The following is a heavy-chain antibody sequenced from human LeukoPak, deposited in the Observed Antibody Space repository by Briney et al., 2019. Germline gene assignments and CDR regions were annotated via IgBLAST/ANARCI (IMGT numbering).Heavy chain of an antibody. D-gene: IGHD6-19*01. V-gene: IGHV4-59*01. CDR2: IYYSGST. J-gene: IGHJ5*02. CDR1: GGSISSYY. Sequence: SETLSLTCTVSGGSISSYYWSWIRQPPGKGLEWIGYIYYSGSTNYNPSLKSRVTISVDTSKNRFSLKLSSVTAADTAVYYCARDSSGWYENWFDPWGQGTLVTVSS. CDR3: ARDSSGWYENWFDP.